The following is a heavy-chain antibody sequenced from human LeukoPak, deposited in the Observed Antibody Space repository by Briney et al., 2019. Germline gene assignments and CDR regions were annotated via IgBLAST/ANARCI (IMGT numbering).Heavy chain of an antibody. CDR2: INWSGDSS. Sequence: GGSLRLSCAPYGFTSDDYAMSWVRQAPGKGLEWVSGINWSGDSSGYADSAKGRFTISRDTAKHSLFLQMTCLRAEDTALYFCARDEMNDIYDTPGYDYWGQGTLVTVSS. V-gene: IGHV3-20*04. CDR1: GFTSDDYA. CDR3: ARDEMNDIYDTPGYDY. J-gene: IGHJ4*02. D-gene: IGHD3-9*01.